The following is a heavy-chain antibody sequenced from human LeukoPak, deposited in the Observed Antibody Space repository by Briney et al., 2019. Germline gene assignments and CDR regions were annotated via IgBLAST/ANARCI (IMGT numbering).Heavy chain of an antibody. CDR1: GFTFSSCS. J-gene: IGHJ4*02. CDR3: ARAGYYGSGSADY. Sequence: GGSLRLSCAASGFTFSSCSMHWVRQAPGKGLEWVAVISYDGSNKYYADSVKGRFTISRDNSKNTLYLQMNSLRAEDTAVYYCARAGYYGSGSADYWGQGTLVTVSS. V-gene: IGHV3-30-3*01. CDR2: ISYDGSNK. D-gene: IGHD3-10*01.